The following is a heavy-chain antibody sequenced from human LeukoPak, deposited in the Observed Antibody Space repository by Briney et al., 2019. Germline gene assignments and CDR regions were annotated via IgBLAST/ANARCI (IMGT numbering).Heavy chain of an antibody. V-gene: IGHV4-4*02. CDR2: IYQSGST. Sequence: SGTLSLTCAVSGGSISSSNWWSWVRQPPGKGLEWIGEIYQSGSTNYNPSLKSRVTISVDKSKNQFSLKLSSVTAADTAVYYCARRSLDDYVWGSYRPLYFDYWGQGTLVTVSS. CDR3: ARRSLDDYVWGSYRPLYFDY. J-gene: IGHJ4*02. D-gene: IGHD3-16*02. CDR1: GGSISSSNW.